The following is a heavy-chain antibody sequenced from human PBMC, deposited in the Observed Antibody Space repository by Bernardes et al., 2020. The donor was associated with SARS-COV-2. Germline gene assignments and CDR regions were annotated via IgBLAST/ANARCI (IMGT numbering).Heavy chain of an antibody. V-gene: IGHV4-4*07. D-gene: IGHD6-6*01. J-gene: IGHJ5*02. CDR1: GASIGNYY. Sequence: SETLSLTCSVSGASIGNYYWTWIRQPAGKGLEWIGRVYSTGIASYNPSLQSRVTMSIDASRKQISLKLRSVTAADTAVYYCARVAAPRFNWFDPWGQGTLVNVSA. CDR2: VYSTGIA. CDR3: ARVAAPRFNWFDP.